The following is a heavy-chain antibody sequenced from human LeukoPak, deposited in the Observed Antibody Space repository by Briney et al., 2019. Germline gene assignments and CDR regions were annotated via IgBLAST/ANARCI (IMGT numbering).Heavy chain of an antibody. CDR3: ARDPGRGTNWFDP. D-gene: IGHD2-8*01. J-gene: IGHJ5*02. V-gene: IGHV4-59*01. Sequence: SETLTLTCTVSGDSITGYYWSWIRQPPGKGLEWIGYIYHNGNTNYNPSLKSRVTISVDTSKNQFSLKLNSVTAADTAVYYCARDPGRGTNWFDPWGQGTLVTVSS. CDR1: GDSITGYY. CDR2: IYHNGNT.